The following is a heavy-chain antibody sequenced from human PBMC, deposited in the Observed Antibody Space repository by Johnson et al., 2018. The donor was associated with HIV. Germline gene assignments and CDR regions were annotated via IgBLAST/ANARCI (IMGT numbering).Heavy chain of an antibody. V-gene: IGHV3-74*02. J-gene: IGHJ3*02. Sequence: VQLVESGGGVVQPGRSLRLSCVVSGLSFSSYWIHWVRQAPGKGLVWVSRINSDGSSITYADSVKGRFTISRDNAKNTLYLQMNSMRAEDTAVFYCAKGPVDYGDNYDGFDIWGQGTTVTVSS. D-gene: IGHD4-17*01. CDR3: AKGPVDYGDNYDGFDI. CDR2: INSDGSSI. CDR1: GLSFSSYW.